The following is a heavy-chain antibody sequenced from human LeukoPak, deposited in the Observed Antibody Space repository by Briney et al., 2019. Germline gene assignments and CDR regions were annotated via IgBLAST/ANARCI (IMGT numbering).Heavy chain of an antibody. J-gene: IGHJ4*02. D-gene: IGHD6-19*01. CDR1: GFTFSSYW. CDR2: IKQDGSEK. Sequence: GGSLRLSCAASGFTFSSYWMSWVRQAPGKGLEWVANIKQDGSEKYYVDSVKGRFTISRDNAKNSLYLQMNSLRAEDTAVYYCARDSPYSSGWPSWDYWGQGTLVTVSS. V-gene: IGHV3-7*01. CDR3: ARDSPYSSGWPSWDY.